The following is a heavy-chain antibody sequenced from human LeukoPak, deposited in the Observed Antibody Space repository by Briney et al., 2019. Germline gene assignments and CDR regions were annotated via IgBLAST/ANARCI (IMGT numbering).Heavy chain of an antibody. V-gene: IGHV1-8*03. Sequence: ASVKVSCKASGYTFTSYDINWVRQATGQGLEWMGWMNPNSGNTGYAQKFQGRVTITRNTSISTAYMELSSLRSEDTAVYYCVSSIAVAGIRNAFDIWGQGTMVTVSS. CDR3: VSSIAVAGIRNAFDI. J-gene: IGHJ3*02. CDR1: GYTFTSYD. D-gene: IGHD6-19*01. CDR2: MNPNSGNT.